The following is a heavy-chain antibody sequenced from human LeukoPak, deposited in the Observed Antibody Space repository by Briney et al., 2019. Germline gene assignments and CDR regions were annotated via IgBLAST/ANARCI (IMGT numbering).Heavy chain of an antibody. J-gene: IGHJ4*02. CDR1: SGSLGSCY. CDR2: IYTGGST. Sequence: PSETLSLTCTVSSGSLGSCYWNWLRQPAGKGLEWIGHIYTGGSTNYNPSLKSRVTMSVDTSKNQFSLKLNSVTAADTAFYYCAREYSSPSGKALDYWGRGTLVTVSS. D-gene: IGHD6-6*01. CDR3: AREYSSPSGKALDY. V-gene: IGHV4-4*07.